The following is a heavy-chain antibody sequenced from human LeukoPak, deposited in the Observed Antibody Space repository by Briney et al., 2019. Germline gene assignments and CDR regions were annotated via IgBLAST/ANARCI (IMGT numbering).Heavy chain of an antibody. CDR1: GFTFSNFA. D-gene: IGHD3-10*01. V-gene: IGHV3-23*01. Sequence: GGSLRLSCAAFGFTFSNFAMSWVRQAPGKGLEWVSAMSSVTYYADSVKGRFTISRDDSKSTLFLQMNSLRAEDTAVYYCAKAFFSGSGGNHKHFDSWSQGTLVTVSS. J-gene: IGHJ4*02. CDR3: AKAFFSGSGGNHKHFDS. CDR2: MSSVT.